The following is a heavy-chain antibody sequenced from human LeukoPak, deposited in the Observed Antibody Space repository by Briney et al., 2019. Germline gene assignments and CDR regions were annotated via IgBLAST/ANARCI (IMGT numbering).Heavy chain of an antibody. CDR1: GGSVGSAGYY. CDR2: IYYIRNT. D-gene: IGHD1-26*01. Sequence: KPSETLSLTCTVSGGSVGSAGYYWSWIRQPPGGGLEWIGYIYYIRNTNYNPSLKSRVTTSLDPSKNQFSLKLNSVTAADTAVYYCARTQSQSGSYRYYFGYWGQGTLVTVSS. V-gene: IGHV4-61*08. CDR3: ARTQSQSGSYRYYFGY. J-gene: IGHJ4*02.